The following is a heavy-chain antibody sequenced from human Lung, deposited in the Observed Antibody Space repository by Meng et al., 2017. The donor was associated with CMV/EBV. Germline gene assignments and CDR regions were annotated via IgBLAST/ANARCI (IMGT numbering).Heavy chain of an antibody. CDR2: IKIDESGI. V-gene: IGHV3-7*01. CDR1: GFTFSSFR. CDR3: ARSMREVNRYYYGMDV. J-gene: IGHJ6*04. Sequence: GGSLRLXCAASGFTFSSFRMAWVRQAPGKGLEWVGNIKIDESGIRYVGSVKGRFTITRDNAKNTLFLQMKSLRAEDTAVYYCARSMREVNRYYYGMDVWGEGTPVTVSS. D-gene: IGHD1-26*01.